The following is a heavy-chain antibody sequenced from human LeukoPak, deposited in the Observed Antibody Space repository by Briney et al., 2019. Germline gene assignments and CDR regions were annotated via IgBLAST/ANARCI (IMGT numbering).Heavy chain of an antibody. J-gene: IGHJ4*02. CDR1: GGSISSYY. D-gene: IGHD4-17*01. CDR2: ISYSGST. CDR3: ARGGSVTTDSDFDF. Sequence: SETLSLTCTVSGGSISSYYWSWIRQPPGKGLEWIGYISYSGSTNYNPSLKSRVTMSVDTSKNQFSLRLSSVTAVDTAVYYCARGGSVTTDSDFDFWGQGTLVTVSS. V-gene: IGHV4-59*08.